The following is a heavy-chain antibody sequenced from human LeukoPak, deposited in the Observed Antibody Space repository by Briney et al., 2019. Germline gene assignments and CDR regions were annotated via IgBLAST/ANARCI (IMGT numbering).Heavy chain of an antibody. J-gene: IGHJ4*02. CDR3: ASHYDILTGYAY. CDR1: GGSLSSYD. Sequence: PSETLSLTCTVSGGSLSSYDWSWIRQPAGKGLEWIGRIYTSGSPNYNPSLKSRVTISADTSKTQFSLKLSSVTAADTAVYYCASHYDILTGYAYWGQGTLVTVSS. CDR2: IYTSGSP. D-gene: IGHD3-9*01. V-gene: IGHV4-4*07.